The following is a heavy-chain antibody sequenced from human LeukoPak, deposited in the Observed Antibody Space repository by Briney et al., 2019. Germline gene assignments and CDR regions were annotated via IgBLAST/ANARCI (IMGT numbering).Heavy chain of an antibody. CDR3: AKDLTYNDGRWEFDP. CDR1: GFSLSNFA. J-gene: IGHJ5*02. Sequence: QSGGSLRLSCAASGFSLSNFAMSWVRQAPGKGLEWVSGMHTDGTTFYTDAVKNRFTMSRDKTQNTMYLQMNSLRAEDTAVYSCAKDLTYNDGRWEFDPWGQGTLVTVSS. CDR2: MHTDGTT. D-gene: IGHD5-24*01. V-gene: IGHV3-23*01.